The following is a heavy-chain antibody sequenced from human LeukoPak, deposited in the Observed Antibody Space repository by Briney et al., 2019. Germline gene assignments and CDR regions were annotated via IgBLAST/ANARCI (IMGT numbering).Heavy chain of an antibody. J-gene: IGHJ3*02. D-gene: IGHD4-11*01. V-gene: IGHV3-30*18. Sequence: LSGRSLRLSCAASGFTFSSYGMHWVRQAPGKGLEWVALISIDGSNEYYADSVKGRFTISRDNSKNTLYLQMNSLRAEDTAVFYCAKGLHLQLVFDAFNIWGHGTMVTVSS. CDR1: GFTFSSYG. CDR3: AKGLHLQLVFDAFNI. CDR2: ISIDGSNE.